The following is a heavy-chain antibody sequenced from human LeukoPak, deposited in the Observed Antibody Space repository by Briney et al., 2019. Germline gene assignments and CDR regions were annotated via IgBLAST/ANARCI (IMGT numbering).Heavy chain of an antibody. D-gene: IGHD6-13*01. Sequence: ASVKVSCKASGYTFTGYYMHWVRQAPGQGLEWMGLINPNSGGTNYAQKFQGRVTMTRDTSISTAYMELSRLRSEDTAVYYCARDAPGYSSSWRLNYFDYWGQGTLVTVSS. V-gene: IGHV1-2*02. CDR2: INPNSGGT. CDR1: GYTFTGYY. CDR3: ARDAPGYSSSWRLNYFDY. J-gene: IGHJ4*02.